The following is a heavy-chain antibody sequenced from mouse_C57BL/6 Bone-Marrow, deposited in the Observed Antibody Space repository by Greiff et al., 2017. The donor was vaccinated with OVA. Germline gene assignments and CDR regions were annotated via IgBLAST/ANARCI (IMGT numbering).Heavy chain of an antibody. CDR3: ANYDYDEGWAMDY. CDR1: GFSLTSYG. V-gene: IGHV2-5*01. D-gene: IGHD2-4*01. CDR2: IWRGGST. Sequence: VQRVESGPGLVQPSQSLSITCTVSGFSLTSYGVHWVRQSPGKGLEWLGVIWRGGSTDYNAAFMSRLSITKDNSKSQVFFKMNSLQADDTAIYYCANYDYDEGWAMDYWGQGTSVTVSS. J-gene: IGHJ4*01.